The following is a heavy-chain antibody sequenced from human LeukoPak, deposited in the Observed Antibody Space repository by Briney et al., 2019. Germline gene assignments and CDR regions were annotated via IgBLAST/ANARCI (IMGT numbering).Heavy chain of an antibody. CDR2: ISYDGSNK. J-gene: IGHJ5*02. D-gene: IGHD3-10*01. V-gene: IGHV3-30*01. CDR3: ARDHGAYYGSGSYLNWFDP. CDR1: GFTFSSYA. Sequence: GGSLRLSCAASGFTFSSYAMHWVRQAPGKGLEWVAVISYDGSNKYYADSVKGRFTISRDNSKNTLYLQMNSLRAEDTAVYYCARDHGAYYGSGSYLNWFDPWGQGALVTVSS.